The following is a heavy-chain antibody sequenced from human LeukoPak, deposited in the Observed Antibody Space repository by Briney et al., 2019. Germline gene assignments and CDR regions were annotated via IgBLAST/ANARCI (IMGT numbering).Heavy chain of an antibody. Sequence: PGGSLRLSCAASGFTFSSYAMHWVRQAPGKGLEWVAVISYDGSNKYYADSVKGRFTISRDNSKNTLYLQMNSLRAEDTAVYYCARDISDDYVWGSYRYPGGFDYWGQGTLVTVSS. CDR3: ARDISDDYVWGSYRYPGGFDY. D-gene: IGHD3-16*02. V-gene: IGHV3-30*04. J-gene: IGHJ4*02. CDR2: ISYDGSNK. CDR1: GFTFSSYA.